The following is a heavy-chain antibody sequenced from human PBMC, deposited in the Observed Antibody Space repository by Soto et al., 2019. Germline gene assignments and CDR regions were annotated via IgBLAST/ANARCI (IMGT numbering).Heavy chain of an antibody. CDR1: GFSFSDYY. Sequence: AGGSLRLSCAASGFSFSDYYMTWIRQAPGQGLEWVSYISSRSGTIFYADSVKGRFTLSRDNSKNSMYLQMNSLRAEDTAVYYCAREVDRALVGSPHYFDYWGQGTLVTVSS. CDR3: AREVDRALVGSPHYFDY. CDR2: ISSRSGTI. D-gene: IGHD5-18*01. J-gene: IGHJ4*01. V-gene: IGHV3-11*01.